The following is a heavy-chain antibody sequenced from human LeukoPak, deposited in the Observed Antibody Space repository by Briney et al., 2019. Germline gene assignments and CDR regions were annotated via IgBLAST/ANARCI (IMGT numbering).Heavy chain of an antibody. V-gene: IGHV4-59*11. Sequence: PSETLSLTCVVSGDSFSSHYWTWIRQSPGKGLEWIGYISYIWSTNYKPSLKGRVTISIDTSKNQFSLKLRSVTAADAAVYYCARDLVTVTIGFDIWGQGTMVSVSS. D-gene: IGHD4-17*01. CDR3: ARDLVTVTIGFDI. CDR1: GDSFSSHY. CDR2: ISYIWST. J-gene: IGHJ3*02.